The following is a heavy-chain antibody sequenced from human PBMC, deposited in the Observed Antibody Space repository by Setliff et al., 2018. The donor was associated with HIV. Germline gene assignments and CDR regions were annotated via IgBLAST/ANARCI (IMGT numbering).Heavy chain of an antibody. CDR2: ITSDGSGT. Sequence: SLRLSCVASGFTFSRDWMLWVRQVPGKGLVWVSRITSDGSGTKYADSVKGRFTMSRDNAKNTFYAQKFKGRVTMTRDTSTNTAYMELSSLTSDDTAVYFCARGSMSMVMFILVSAFDIWGQGTLVTVSS. J-gene: IGHJ3*02. CDR3: NTAYMELSSLTSDDTAVYFCARGSMSMVMFILVSAFDI. V-gene: IGHV3-74*01. D-gene: IGHD1-7*01. CDR1: GFTFSRDW.